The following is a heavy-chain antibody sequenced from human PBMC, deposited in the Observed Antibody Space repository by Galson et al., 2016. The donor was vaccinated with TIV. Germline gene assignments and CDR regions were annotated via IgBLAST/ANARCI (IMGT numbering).Heavy chain of an antibody. CDR3: ARIPTIWKSYIYIGSH. D-gene: IGHD3-10*01. V-gene: IGHV4-34*01. CDR2: INHTGTT. J-gene: IGHJ4*02. Sequence: LSLTCAVYGASFSDYYWSWLRQAPGKGLAWIGEINHTGTTNYNPSLKRRVTMSVDTSKNQISLKLRSVSAADTAVYYCARIPTIWKSYIYIGSHWGQGTLVTASS. CDR1: GASFSDYY.